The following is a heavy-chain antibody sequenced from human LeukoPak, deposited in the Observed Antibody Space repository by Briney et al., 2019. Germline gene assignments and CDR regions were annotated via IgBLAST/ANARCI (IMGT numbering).Heavy chain of an antibody. J-gene: IGHJ4*02. Sequence: ASVKASCKASGYSFTGYYIHWVRQAPGQGLEWMGWISGYNGNTNYAQKFLGRVSMTADTATSTAYMELRSLTSDDTAMYYCARSGRGTYYYFDLWGQGTLVTVSS. CDR2: ISGYNGNT. V-gene: IGHV1-18*04. CDR3: ARSGRGTYYYFDL. CDR1: GYSFTGYY. D-gene: IGHD5-12*01.